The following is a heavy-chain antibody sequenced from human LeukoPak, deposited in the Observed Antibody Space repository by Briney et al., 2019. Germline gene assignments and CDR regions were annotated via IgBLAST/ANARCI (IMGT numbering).Heavy chain of an antibody. Sequence: GASVKVSCKASGGTFSSYAISWVRQAPGQGLEWMGGIIPIFGTANYAQKFQGRVTITADESTSTAYMELSSLRSEDTAVYYCARANRSYDFWSGYHYNWFDPWGQGTLVTVSS. CDR3: ARANRSYDFWSGYHYNWFDP. CDR2: IIPIFGTA. V-gene: IGHV1-69*13. CDR1: GGTFSSYA. D-gene: IGHD3-3*01. J-gene: IGHJ5*02.